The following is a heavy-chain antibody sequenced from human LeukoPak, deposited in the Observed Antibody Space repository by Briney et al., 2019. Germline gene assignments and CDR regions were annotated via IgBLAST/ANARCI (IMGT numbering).Heavy chain of an antibody. D-gene: IGHD6-13*01. Sequence: GRSLRLSCAASGFTFSSYGMHWVRQAPGKGLEWVSAISGSGGSTYYADSVKGRFTISRDNSKNTLYLQMNSLRAEDTAVYYCANIIAAAGPGYFDYWGQGTLVTVSS. CDR1: GFTFSSYG. J-gene: IGHJ4*02. CDR2: ISGSGGST. V-gene: IGHV3-23*01. CDR3: ANIIAAAGPGYFDY.